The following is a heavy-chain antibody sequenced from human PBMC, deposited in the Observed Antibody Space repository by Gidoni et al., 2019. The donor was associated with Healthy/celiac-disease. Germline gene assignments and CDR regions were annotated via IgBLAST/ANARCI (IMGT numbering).Heavy chain of an antibody. Sequence: QVQLVASGGGLVKPGGSLRLSCAASGFTFIDYYMSWIRQAPGKGLEWVSYISSSGSTIYYADSVKGRFTISRDNAKNSLYLQMNSLRAEDTAVYYCARDHSWYYYDSSGYPVDYWGQGTLVTVSS. CDR3: ARDHSWYYYDSSGYPVDY. J-gene: IGHJ4*02. CDR2: ISSSGSTI. CDR1: GFTFIDYY. V-gene: IGHV3-11*01. D-gene: IGHD3-22*01.